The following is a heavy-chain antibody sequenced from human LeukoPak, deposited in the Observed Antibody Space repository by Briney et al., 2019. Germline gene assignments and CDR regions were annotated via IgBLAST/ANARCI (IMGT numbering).Heavy chain of an antibody. CDR3: ARGSAFDI. V-gene: IGHV4-39*07. J-gene: IGHJ3*02. CDR2: INHSGST. Sequence: SETLSLTCTVSGGSISSGSYYWSWIRQPPGKGLEWIGEINHSGSTNYNPSLKSRVTISVDTSKNQFSLKLSSVTAADTAVYYCARGSAFDIWGQGTMVTVSS. D-gene: IGHD6-13*01. CDR1: GGSISSGSYY.